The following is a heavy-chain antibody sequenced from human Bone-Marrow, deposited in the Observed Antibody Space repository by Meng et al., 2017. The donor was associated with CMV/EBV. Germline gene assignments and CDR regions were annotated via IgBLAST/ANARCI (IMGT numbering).Heavy chain of an antibody. J-gene: IGHJ4*02. D-gene: IGHD3-22*01. CDR1: GASLGSYY. V-gene: IGHV4-59*01. CDR2: VYYSGST. Sequence: GSLRLSCNVSGASLGSYYWSWIRQSPGKGLEWIGYVYYSGSTDYNPSLKSRLTISVDTSKNQFSLQLSSVTAADTAVYYCARASYDSSGYYYYFDQWGQGTLVTVSS. CDR3: ARASYDSSGYYYYFDQ.